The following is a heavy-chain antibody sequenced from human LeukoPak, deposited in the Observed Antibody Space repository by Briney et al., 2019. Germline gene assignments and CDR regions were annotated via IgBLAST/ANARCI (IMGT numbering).Heavy chain of an antibody. CDR2: IYYSGST. CDR1: GDSISSYY. V-gene: IGHV4-59*01. D-gene: IGHD6-13*01. J-gene: IGHJ4*02. Sequence: SETLSLTCTVSGDSISSYYWTWIRQPPGKGLEWIGYIYYSGSTKYNPSLKSRVTISQDRSKNQFSLKANSVTAADTAVYYCARVGTPIAAAGTHPSFDYWGQGTLVTVSS. CDR3: ARVGTPIAAAGTHPSFDY.